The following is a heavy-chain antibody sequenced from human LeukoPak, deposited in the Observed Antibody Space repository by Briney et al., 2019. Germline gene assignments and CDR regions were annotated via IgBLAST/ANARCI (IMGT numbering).Heavy chain of an antibody. Sequence: SETLSLTCTVSGGSISSYYWSWIRQPPGKGLEWIGYIYYSGSTNYNPSLKSRVTISVDTSKNQFSLKLSSVTAADTAVYYCARDSGYCTNGVCYDYYYYYMDVWGKGTTVTVSS. V-gene: IGHV4-59*01. D-gene: IGHD2-8*01. CDR3: ARDSGYCTNGVCYDYYYYYMDV. CDR2: IYYSGST. CDR1: GGSISSYY. J-gene: IGHJ6*03.